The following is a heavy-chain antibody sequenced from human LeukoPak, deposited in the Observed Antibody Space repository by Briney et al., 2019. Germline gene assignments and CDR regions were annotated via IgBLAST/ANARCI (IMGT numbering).Heavy chain of an antibody. CDR2: IDYSGST. CDR1: GGSVSSGGYY. CDR3: AGSFNLDYYGMDV. Sequence: PSQTLSLTCTVSGGSVSSGGYYWSWIRQHPGKGLEWIGYIDYSGSTYYNASRKSRVNRSVDTSKNQFSLKLSSVAAADTAAHYCAGSFNLDYYGMDVWGQGPTVTVSS. V-gene: IGHV4-31*03. D-gene: IGHD2-15*01. J-gene: IGHJ6*02.